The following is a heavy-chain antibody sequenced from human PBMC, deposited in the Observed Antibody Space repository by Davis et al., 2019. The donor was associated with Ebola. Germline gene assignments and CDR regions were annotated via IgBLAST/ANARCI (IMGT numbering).Heavy chain of an antibody. D-gene: IGHD6-6*01. CDR3: VKGPRVYSSSSLVY. CDR2: ISSNGGST. V-gene: IGHV3-64D*06. Sequence: GESLKISCSASGFTFSSYAMHWVRQAPGKGLEYVSAISSNGGSTYYADSVKGRFTISRDNSKNTLYLQMSSLRAEDTAVYDCVKGPRVYSSSSLVYWGQGTLVTVSS. J-gene: IGHJ4*02. CDR1: GFTFSSYA.